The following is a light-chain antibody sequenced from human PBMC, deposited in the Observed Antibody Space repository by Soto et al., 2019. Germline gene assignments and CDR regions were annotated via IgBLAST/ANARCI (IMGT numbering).Light chain of an antibody. CDR2: AAS. J-gene: IGKJ5*01. CDR1: QSSNIY. Sequence: DIQMTQSPSSLSASLGDSVTIXXRASQSSNIYLNWYQQKPGKAPKLXXYAASSLQSGVPSRFSGSGSGTDFTLTISSLQSEDFAVYYCQQYNNWPPITFGQGTRLEIK. CDR3: QQYNNWPPIT. V-gene: IGKV1-39*01.